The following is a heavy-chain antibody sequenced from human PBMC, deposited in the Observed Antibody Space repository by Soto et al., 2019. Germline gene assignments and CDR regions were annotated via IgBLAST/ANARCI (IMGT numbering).Heavy chain of an antibody. CDR1: GASISAPESY. V-gene: IGHV4-31*03. D-gene: IGHD2-2*01. CDR2: ISDSGIT. CDR3: AKGGTSSQWFDP. J-gene: IGHJ5*02. Sequence: SETLSLTCTVSGASISAPESYWSWIRQHPERGLEWIGYISDSGITNYSPSLRSRVTISAETSKRQFSLNLSSVTAADTALYYCAKGGTSSQWFDPWGQGTMVTVSS.